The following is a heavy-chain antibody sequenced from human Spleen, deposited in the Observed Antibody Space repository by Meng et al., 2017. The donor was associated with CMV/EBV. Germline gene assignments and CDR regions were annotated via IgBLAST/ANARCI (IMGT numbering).Heavy chain of an antibody. CDR1: GFTFNNYA. J-gene: IGHJ4*02. V-gene: IGHV3-23*01. D-gene: IGHD6-19*01. Sequence: GGSLRLSCAASGFTFNNYAMSWVRQAPGKGLEWVSAISTSGRSTYYADSLKVRFTISRDNSKNTVYLQMNSLRAEDTAVYYCAKVLPSSSGKYHWAFDYWGQGTLVTVSS. CDR3: AKVLPSSSGKYHWAFDY. CDR2: ISTSGRST.